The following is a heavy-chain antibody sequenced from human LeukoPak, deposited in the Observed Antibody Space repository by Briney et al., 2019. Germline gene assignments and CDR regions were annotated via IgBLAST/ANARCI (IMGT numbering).Heavy chain of an antibody. D-gene: IGHD4-17*01. V-gene: IGHV4-59*12. CDR2: IYHSGST. J-gene: IGHJ2*01. Sequence: SETLSLACTVSGGSISSYYWSWIRQPPGKGLEWIGYIYHSGSTYYNPSLKSRVTISVDRSKNQFSLKLSSVTAADTAVYYCARELRSSQGYWYFDLWGRGTLVTVSS. CDR1: GGSISSYY. CDR3: ARELRSSQGYWYFDL.